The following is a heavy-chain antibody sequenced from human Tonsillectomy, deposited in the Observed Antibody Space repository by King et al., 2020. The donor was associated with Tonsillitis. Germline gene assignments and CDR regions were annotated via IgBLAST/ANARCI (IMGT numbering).Heavy chain of an antibody. CDR2: IYHSGST. V-gene: IGHV4-30-2*01. D-gene: IGHD3-16*02. CDR1: GGSISSGGYS. J-gene: IGHJ4*02. Sequence: QLQESGSGLVKPSQTLSLTCAVSGGSISSGGYSWSWIRQPPGKGLEWIGYIYHSGSTYYNPSLKSRVTISVDRSKNQFSLKLSSVTAADTAVYYCARGGIWRLGELSPSPIDYWGQGTLVTVSS. CDR3: ARGGIWRLGELSPSPIDY.